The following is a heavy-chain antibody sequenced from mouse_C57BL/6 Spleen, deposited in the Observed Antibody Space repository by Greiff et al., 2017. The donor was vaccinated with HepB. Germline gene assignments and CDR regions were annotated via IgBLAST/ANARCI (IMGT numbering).Heavy chain of an antibody. CDR1: GYTFTSYG. Sequence: LEESGAELARPGASVKLSCKASGYTFTSYGISWVKQRTGQGLEWIGEIYPRSGNTYYNEKFKGKATLTADKSSSTAYMELRSLTSEDSAVYFCARHDGYYAMDYWGLGTTVTVSS. V-gene: IGHV1-81*01. D-gene: IGHD2-3*01. J-gene: IGHJ4*01. CDR2: IYPRSGNT. CDR3: ARHDGYYAMDY.